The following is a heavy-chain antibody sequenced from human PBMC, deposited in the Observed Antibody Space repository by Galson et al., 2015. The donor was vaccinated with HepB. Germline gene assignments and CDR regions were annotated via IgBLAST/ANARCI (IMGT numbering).Heavy chain of an antibody. CDR1: GFTFGDYA. Sequence: SLRLSCAGSGFTFGDYAINWFRQAPGKGLEWVGFIRNKLSGGTTQYAASVQGIFTISRDDSKSVAYLQMDSLKTEDTAVYYCARARWGGTGYYYYFDNWGQGTLVTVSS. CDR2: IRNKLSGGTT. V-gene: IGHV3-49*03. J-gene: IGHJ4*02. D-gene: IGHD3/OR15-3a*01. CDR3: ARARWGGTGYYYYFDN.